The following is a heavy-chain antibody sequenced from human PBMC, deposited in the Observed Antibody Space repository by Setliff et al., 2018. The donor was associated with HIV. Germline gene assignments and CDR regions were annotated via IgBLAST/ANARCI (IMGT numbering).Heavy chain of an antibody. Sequence: GASVKVSCKASGYTFTGHYIHWVRQAPGQGLEWMGGIIPILGVANYAQKFQGRVTITADKSTTTAYMELSSLRSEDTAVYYCARDIPHDYTFWSGSTRFDPWGQGTLVTVSS. V-gene: IGHV1-69*10. CDR3: ARDIPHDYTFWSGSTRFDP. CDR2: IIPILGVA. CDR1: GYTFTGHY. D-gene: IGHD3-3*01. J-gene: IGHJ5*02.